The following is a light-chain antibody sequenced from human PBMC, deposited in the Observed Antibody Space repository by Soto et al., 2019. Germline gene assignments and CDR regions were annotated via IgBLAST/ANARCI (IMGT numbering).Light chain of an antibody. Sequence: EIVLVQSPGTLSLSPGERATLSCRASQSVSNNYLAWYQQKPGQAPRLLIYGASSRATGVPDRFSGSGTGTDFSLTIARPEAEDFAVYYCQQYGVSPLMFTFGQGTKVGVK. CDR1: QSVSNNY. J-gene: IGKJ2*01. CDR3: QQYGVSPLMFT. V-gene: IGKV3-20*01. CDR2: GAS.